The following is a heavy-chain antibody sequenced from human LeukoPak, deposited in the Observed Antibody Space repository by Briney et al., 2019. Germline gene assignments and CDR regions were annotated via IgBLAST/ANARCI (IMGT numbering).Heavy chain of an antibody. V-gene: IGHV3-66*01. D-gene: IGHD6-13*01. CDR2: IYSGGST. J-gene: IGHJ4*02. CDR1: GFTVSSNY. CDR3: AREGYSSSWYYFDY. Sequence: GGSLRLSCAASGFTVSSNYMSWVRQAPGKGLEWVSVIYSGGSTYYADPVKGRFTISRDNSKNTLYLQMNSLRAEDTAVYYCAREGYSSSWYYFDYWGQGTLVTVSS.